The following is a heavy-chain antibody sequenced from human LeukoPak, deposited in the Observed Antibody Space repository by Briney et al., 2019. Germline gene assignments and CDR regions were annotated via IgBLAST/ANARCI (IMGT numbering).Heavy chain of an antibody. CDR1: GFTFSSYE. V-gene: IGHV3-48*03. Sequence: GGSLRLSCAASGFTFSSYEMNWVRQAPGKGLEWVSYISSSGSTIYYADSVKGRFTISRDNAKNSLYLQMNSLRAEDTAVYYCARESGGNSAYFDYWGQGTLVTVSS. J-gene: IGHJ4*02. CDR2: ISSSGSTI. D-gene: IGHD4-23*01. CDR3: ARESGGNSAYFDY.